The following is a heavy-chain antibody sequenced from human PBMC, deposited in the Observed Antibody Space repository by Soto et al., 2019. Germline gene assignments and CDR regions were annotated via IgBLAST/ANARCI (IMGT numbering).Heavy chain of an antibody. V-gene: IGHV4-34*01. CDR1: GGSFSGYY. CDR3: APAAGNLNFY. Sequence: QVQLQQWGAGLLKPSETLSLTCAVYGGSFSGYYWSWIRQPPGKGLEWIGEINHSGSTNYNPSLKSRVTISVDTSKNQFSRKLSSVTAADTAVYYCAPAAGNLNFYWGQGTLVTVSS. CDR2: INHSGST. D-gene: IGHD6-13*01. J-gene: IGHJ4*02.